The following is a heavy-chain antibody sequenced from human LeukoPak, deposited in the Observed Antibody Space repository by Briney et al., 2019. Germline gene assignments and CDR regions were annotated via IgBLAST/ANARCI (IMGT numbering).Heavy chain of an antibody. CDR3: AREIQHYYYGMDV. Sequence: GGSLRLSCAASGFTFSSYSMNWVRQAPGKGLEWVSSISSSSSYIYYADSVKGRFTISRDNAKNSLYLQMNSLRAEDTAVYYCAREIQHYYYGMDVWGQGTTVTVSS. CDR2: ISSSSSYI. J-gene: IGHJ6*02. V-gene: IGHV3-21*01. CDR1: GFTFSSYS.